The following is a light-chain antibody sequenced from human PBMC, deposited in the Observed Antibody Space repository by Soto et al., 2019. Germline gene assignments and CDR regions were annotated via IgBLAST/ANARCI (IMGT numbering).Light chain of an antibody. J-gene: IGLJ2*01. CDR1: SSDVGGYNY. CDR3: SSYSGSNKLL. V-gene: IGLV2-8*01. CDR2: EVT. Sequence: QSALTQPPSASGSPGQSVTISCTGTSSDVGGYNYVSWYQQHPGKAPKLMIYEVTKRPSGVPDRFSGSKSGNTASLTVSGLQAEDEADYYCSSYSGSNKLLFGGGTQLTVL.